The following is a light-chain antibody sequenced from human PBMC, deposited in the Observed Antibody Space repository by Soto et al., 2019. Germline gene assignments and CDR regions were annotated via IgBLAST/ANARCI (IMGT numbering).Light chain of an antibody. Sequence: IVRPQSPATLSGSPGERFTISCRASQSVTNTLAWYQHKPGQAPRLLISYASRGATGIPSRFSGSGSGTDFTLTINSLQSEDFAVYYCQQYYTWPVTFGGGTKVDIK. CDR3: QQYYTWPVT. J-gene: IGKJ4*01. V-gene: IGKV3-15*01. CDR2: YAS. CDR1: QSVTNT.